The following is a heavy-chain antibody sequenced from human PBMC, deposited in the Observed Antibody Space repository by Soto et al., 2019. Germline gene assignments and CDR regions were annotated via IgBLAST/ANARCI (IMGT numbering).Heavy chain of an antibody. CDR3: ARSAFGYYFDY. Sequence: WWSLRLSCAASDPTFSGYWMTWFRQAPGKGLEWVANIKHDGSEKYYVDSVKGRFTISRDNAKDSLYLQMYSLRVEDTAVYYCARSAFGYYFDYWGQGALVTVSS. V-gene: IGHV3-7*01. J-gene: IGHJ4*02. CDR2: IKHDGSEK. CDR1: DPTFSGYW. D-gene: IGHD3-16*01.